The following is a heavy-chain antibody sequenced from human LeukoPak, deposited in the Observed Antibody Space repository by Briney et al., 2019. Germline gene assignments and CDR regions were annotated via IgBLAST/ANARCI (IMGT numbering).Heavy chain of an antibody. CDR3: ARGSLEYSSSSQAYYYGMDV. D-gene: IGHD6-6*01. J-gene: IGHJ6*02. Sequence: PSETLSLTCAVYGGSFSGYYWSWIRQPPGKGLEWIGEINHSGSTNYNPSLKSRVTISVDTSKNQFSLKLSSVTAADTAVYYCARGSLEYSSSSQAYYYGMDVWGQGTTVTVSS. V-gene: IGHV4-34*01. CDR2: INHSGST. CDR1: GGSFSGYY.